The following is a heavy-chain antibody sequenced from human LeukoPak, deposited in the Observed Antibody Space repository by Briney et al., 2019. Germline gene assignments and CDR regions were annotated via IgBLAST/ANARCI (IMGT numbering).Heavy chain of an antibody. CDR2: IYPADSDT. D-gene: IGHD5-12*01. CDR3: ARQGYSGYDGKKFDY. Sequence: RGESLKISCKGSGYSFTSYWIGWVRQLPGKGLEWMGIIYPADSDTRYSPSFQGQVTISADKSISTAYLQWSSLKASDTAMYYCARQGYSGYDGKKFDYWGQGTLVTVSS. CDR1: GYSFTSYW. J-gene: IGHJ4*02. V-gene: IGHV5-51*01.